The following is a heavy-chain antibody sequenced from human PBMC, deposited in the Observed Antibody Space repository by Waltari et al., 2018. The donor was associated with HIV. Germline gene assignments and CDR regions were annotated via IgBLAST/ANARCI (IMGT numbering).Heavy chain of an antibody. CDR1: GSSISSRYY. V-gene: IGHV4-38-2*02. D-gene: IGHD3-22*01. CDR2: IYRTGTT. J-gene: IGHJ3*01. Sequence: QVRLQESGPGLVKPSETLSLTCGVSGSSISSRYYWGWIRQAPGKGLEWIGSIYRTGTTYYNPSLKSRVSVSLNMSKNQFSLKLSSVTAADTAVYYCARDQDYYDSSGYTCYAFDPWGQGTMVIVSS. CDR3: ARDQDYYDSSGYTCYAFDP.